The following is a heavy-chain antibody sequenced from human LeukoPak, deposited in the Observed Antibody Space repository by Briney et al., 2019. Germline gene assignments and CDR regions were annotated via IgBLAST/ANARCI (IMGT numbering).Heavy chain of an antibody. J-gene: IGHJ6*02. D-gene: IGHD2-2*01. CDR2: INPNSGGT. CDR3: ARDHCSSTSCSIYYYYYGMDV. Sequence: ASVKVSCKASGYTFTGHYMHWVRQAPGQGLEWMGWINPNSGGTNYAQKFQGRVTMTRDTSISTAYMELSRLRSDDTAVYYCARDHCSSTSCSIYYYYYGMDVWGQGTTVTVSS. CDR1: GYTFTGHY. V-gene: IGHV1-2*02.